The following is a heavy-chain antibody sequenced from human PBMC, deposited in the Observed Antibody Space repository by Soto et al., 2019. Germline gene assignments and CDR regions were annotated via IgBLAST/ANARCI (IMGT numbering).Heavy chain of an antibody. CDR3: AKDSAVAGHQDAFDI. Sequence: GGSLRLSCAASGFTFSSYGMHWVRQAPGKGLEWVAVISYDGSNKYYADSVKGRFTISRDNSKNTLYLQMNSLRAEDTAVYYCAKDSAVAGHQDAFDIWGQGTMVTVSS. V-gene: IGHV3-30*18. D-gene: IGHD6-19*01. CDR1: GFTFSSYG. CDR2: ISYDGSNK. J-gene: IGHJ3*02.